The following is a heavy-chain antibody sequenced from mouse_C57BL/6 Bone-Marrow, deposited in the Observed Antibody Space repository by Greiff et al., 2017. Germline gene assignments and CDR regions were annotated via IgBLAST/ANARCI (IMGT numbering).Heavy chain of an antibody. CDR1: GFTFSNYW. J-gene: IGHJ2*01. CDR2: IRLKSDNYAT. CDR3: TRGWDEGV. Sequence: EVKLMESGGGLVQPGGSMKLSCVASGFTFSNYWMNWVRQSPEKGLEWVAQIRLKSDNYATHYAESVKGRFTISRDESKSCVYPQMNNLMAEDTGIYYCTRGWDEGVWGPGTTLTVSS. V-gene: IGHV6-3*01. D-gene: IGHD4-1*01.